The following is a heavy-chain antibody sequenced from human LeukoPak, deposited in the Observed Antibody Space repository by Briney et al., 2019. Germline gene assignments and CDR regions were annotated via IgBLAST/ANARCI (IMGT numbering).Heavy chain of an antibody. CDR2: ISGSGGST. J-gene: IGHJ5*02. V-gene: IGHV3-23*01. Sequence: PGGSLRLSCAAPGFTFSSYEMNWVRQAPGKGLEWVSAISGSGGSTYYADSVKGRFTISRDNSKNTLYLQMNSLRAEDTAVYYCAKDSWGYYDSSGYYVWLDPWGQGTLVTVSS. CDR3: AKDSWGYYDSSGYYVWLDP. D-gene: IGHD3-22*01. CDR1: GFTFSSYE.